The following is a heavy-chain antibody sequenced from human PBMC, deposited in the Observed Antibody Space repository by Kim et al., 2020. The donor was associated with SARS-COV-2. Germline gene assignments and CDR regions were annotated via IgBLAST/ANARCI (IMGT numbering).Heavy chain of an antibody. J-gene: IGHJ4*01. CDR3: AKKGGHYYDSSGYYFDY. CDR2: ISYDGSNK. CDR1: GFTFSSYG. Sequence: GGSLRLSCAASGFTFSSYGMHWVRQAPGKGLEWVAVISYDGSNKYYADSVKGRFTISRDNSKNKLYLQMNSLRAEDTAVYYCAKKGGHYYDSSGYYFDY. V-gene: IGHV3-30*18. D-gene: IGHD3-22*01.